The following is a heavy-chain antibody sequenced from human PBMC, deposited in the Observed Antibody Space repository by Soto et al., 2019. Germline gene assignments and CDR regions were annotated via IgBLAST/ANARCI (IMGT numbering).Heavy chain of an antibody. CDR3: ARGFYGDVFDI. V-gene: IGHV4-31*03. J-gene: IGHJ3*02. CDR2: IYYSGRT. Sequence: SETLSLTCSVSGASIYNGGYFWSWIRQYPGKGLEWIGYIYYSGRTYYNPSLQSRVTISVDTSKSQFSLRLSSVTAADTAVYYCARGFYGDVFDIWGQGTMVTVSS. D-gene: IGHD4-17*01. CDR1: GASIYNGGYF.